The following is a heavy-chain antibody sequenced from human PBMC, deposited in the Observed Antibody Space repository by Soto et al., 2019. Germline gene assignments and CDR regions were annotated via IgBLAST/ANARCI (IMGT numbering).Heavy chain of an antibody. CDR3: ARGRTLYCSGGSCHMDV. CDR2: MNPNSGNT. V-gene: IGHV1-8*01. CDR1: GDTFTSYD. Sequence: ASVKVSCKACGDTFTSYDINWVRQATGQGLEWMGWMNPNSGNTGYAQKFQGRVTMTRNTSISTAYMELSSLRSEDTAVYYCARGRTLYCSGGSCHMDVWGKGTTVTVSS. J-gene: IGHJ6*03. D-gene: IGHD2-15*01.